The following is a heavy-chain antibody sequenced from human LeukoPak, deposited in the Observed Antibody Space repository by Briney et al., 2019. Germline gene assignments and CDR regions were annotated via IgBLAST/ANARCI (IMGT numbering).Heavy chain of an antibody. V-gene: IGHV4-59*08. Sequence: PSETLSLTCTVSGGSISSYYWSWIRQPPGKGLEWIGYIYYSGSTNYNPSLKSRVTISVDTSKNQFSLKLSSVTAADTAVYYCARGPTASNYGSYYFDYWGQGTLVTVSS. D-gene: IGHD4-11*01. J-gene: IGHJ4*02. CDR1: GGSISSYY. CDR3: ARGPTASNYGSYYFDY. CDR2: IYYSGST.